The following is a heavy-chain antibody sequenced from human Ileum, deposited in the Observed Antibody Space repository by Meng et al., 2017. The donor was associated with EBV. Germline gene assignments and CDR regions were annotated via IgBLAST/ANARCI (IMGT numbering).Heavy chain of an antibody. CDR3: ARDTGGSYWSPFDY. V-gene: IGHV3-11*01. J-gene: IGHJ4*02. Sequence: HLVVSAAALCKPGGSLRLSCAAAGLTFSNNYMSWSRQAPGKGLEWVAYISSSGNTIYYADSVKGRFTISRDNAKNSLYLQMNSLRAGDTAVYYCARDTGGSYWSPFDYWGQGTLVTVSS. D-gene: IGHD1-26*01. CDR1: GLTFSNNY. CDR2: ISSSGNTI.